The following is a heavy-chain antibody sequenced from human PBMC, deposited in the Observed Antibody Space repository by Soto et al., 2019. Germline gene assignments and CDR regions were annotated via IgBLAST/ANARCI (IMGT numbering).Heavy chain of an antibody. V-gene: IGHV1-2*02. CDR1: GYTVTDCY. Sequence: ASVLVSVKASGYTVTDCYLHWVRQPPGQCLECMGWMNPGSGGTDYAQKFQGRVTMTRDTSITTAYMELSTLSSDDTAMYYCARDSSPAEEDWNDAYNWFDPWGQGIPVTVSS. J-gene: IGHJ5*02. CDR2: MNPGSGGT. CDR3: ARDSSPAEEDWNDAYNWFDP. D-gene: IGHD1-1*01.